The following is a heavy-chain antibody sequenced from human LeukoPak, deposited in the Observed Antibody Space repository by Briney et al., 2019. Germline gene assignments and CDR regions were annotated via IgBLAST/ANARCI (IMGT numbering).Heavy chain of an antibody. CDR1: GYTFTSYG. CDR2: ISAYIGNT. V-gene: IGHV1-18*01. Sequence: ASVKVSCKASGYTFTSYGISWVRQAPGQGLEWMGWISAYIGNTNYAQKLQGRVTMTTDTSTSTAYMELRSLRSDDTAVYYCARPYYDSSAPPYDYWGQGTLVTVSS. CDR3: ARPYYDSSAPPYDY. J-gene: IGHJ4*02. D-gene: IGHD3-22*01.